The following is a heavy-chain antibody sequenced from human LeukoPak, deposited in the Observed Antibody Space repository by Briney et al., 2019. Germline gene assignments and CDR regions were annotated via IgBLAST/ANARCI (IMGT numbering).Heavy chain of an antibody. CDR1: GFTFSSYA. J-gene: IGHJ4*02. CDR2: ISGSGGST. CDR3: AKQQWFGESFFDY. V-gene: IGHV3-23*01. Sequence: GGSLRLSCAASGFTFSSYAMSWVRQAPGKGLEWVSAISGSGGSTYYTDSVKGRFTISRDNSKNTLYLQMNSLRAEDTAVYYCAKQQWFGESFFDYWGQGTLVTVSS. D-gene: IGHD3-10*01.